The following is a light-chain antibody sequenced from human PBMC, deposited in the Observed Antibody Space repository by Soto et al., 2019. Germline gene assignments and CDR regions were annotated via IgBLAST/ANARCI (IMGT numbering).Light chain of an antibody. CDR3: QQYGSSPLIS. Sequence: EVVMTQSPATVSVSPGETTRLAGRASQSINSDVAWYQQKVGQTPRLLIHGASTRATGIPDRFSGSGSGRDFTLTISGLEPEDFAVYYCQQYGSSPLISFGQGTRLQIK. CDR1: QSINSD. CDR2: GAS. V-gene: IGKV3-20*01. J-gene: IGKJ5*01.